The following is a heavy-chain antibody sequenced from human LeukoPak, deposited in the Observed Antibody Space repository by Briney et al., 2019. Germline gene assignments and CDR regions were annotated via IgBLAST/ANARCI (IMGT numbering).Heavy chain of an antibody. J-gene: IGHJ4*02. V-gene: IGHV1-2*02. CDR3: ARSQRITMVRGVIIYDY. D-gene: IGHD3-10*01. Sequence: ASVKVSCKASGYTFTGYYMHWVRQAPGQGLEWMGWINPNSGGTNYAQKFQGRVTMTRDTSISTAYMELSRLRSDDTAVYYCARSQRITMVRGVIIYDYWGQGTLVTASS. CDR2: INPNSGGT. CDR1: GYTFTGYY.